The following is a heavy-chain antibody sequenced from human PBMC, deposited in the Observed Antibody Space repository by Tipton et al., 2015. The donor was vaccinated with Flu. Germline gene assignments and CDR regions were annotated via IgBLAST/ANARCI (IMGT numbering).Heavy chain of an antibody. Sequence: TLSLTCTVSGASISNYYWTWIRQPPGKGLEWIGNIHRSGNTYHNPSLRSRVTMSVDSSRNQFSLRLSSVTAADTAVYYCARRDYSNYVSEPKNWFDPWGQGILVTVSS. D-gene: IGHD4-11*01. V-gene: IGHV4-59*04. J-gene: IGHJ5*02. CDR2: IHRSGNT. CDR1: GASISNYY. CDR3: ARRDYSNYVSEPKNWFDP.